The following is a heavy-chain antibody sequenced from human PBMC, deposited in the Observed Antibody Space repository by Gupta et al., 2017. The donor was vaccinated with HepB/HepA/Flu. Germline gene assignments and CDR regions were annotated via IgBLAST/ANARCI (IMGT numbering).Heavy chain of an antibody. J-gene: IGHJ5*02. CDR3: ARGGRVPRATFVPRFDP. Sequence: QLQLQESGSGLVKPSQTLSLTCAVSGGSISSGGYSWGWIRQPPGKGLEWIGYIYHSGSTYYNPSLKSRVTISVDRSKNQFSLKLSSVTAADTAVYYCARGGRVPRATFVPRFDPWGQGTLVTVSS. CDR1: GGSISSGGYS. V-gene: IGHV4-30-2*01. D-gene: IGHD2/OR15-2a*01. CDR2: IYHSGST.